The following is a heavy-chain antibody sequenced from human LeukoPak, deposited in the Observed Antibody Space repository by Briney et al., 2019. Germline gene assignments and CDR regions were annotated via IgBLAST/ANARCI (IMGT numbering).Heavy chain of an antibody. CDR2: ISGSGGST. Sequence: GGSLRLSCAASGFTFSSYSMNWVRQAPGKGLEWVSAISGSGGSTYYADSVKGRFTISRDNSKNTLYLQMNSLRAEDTAVYYCAKQNGGSYSSGAFDIWGQGTMVTVSS. CDR3: AKQNGGSYSSGAFDI. V-gene: IGHV3-23*01. D-gene: IGHD1-26*01. CDR1: GFTFSSYS. J-gene: IGHJ3*02.